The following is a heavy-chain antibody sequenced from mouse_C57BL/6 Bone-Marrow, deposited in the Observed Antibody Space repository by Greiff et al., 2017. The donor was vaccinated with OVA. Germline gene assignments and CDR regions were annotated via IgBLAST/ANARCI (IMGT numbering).Heavy chain of an antibody. CDR3: ASLGYYGDYYAMDY. V-gene: IGHV1-19*01. J-gene: IGHJ4*01. Sequence: EVQLQQSGPVLVKPGASVKMSCKASGYTFTDYYMNWVKQSHGKSLEWIGVINPYNGGTSYNQKFKGKATLTVDKSSSTAYMELNSLTSEDSAVYYCASLGYYGDYYAMDYWGQGTSVTVSS. CDR1: GYTFTDYY. CDR2: INPYNGGT. D-gene: IGHD1-1*01.